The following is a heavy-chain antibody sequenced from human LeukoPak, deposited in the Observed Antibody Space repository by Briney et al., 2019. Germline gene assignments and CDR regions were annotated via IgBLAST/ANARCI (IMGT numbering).Heavy chain of an antibody. D-gene: IGHD5-12*01. CDR2: IRYDGSNK. V-gene: IGHV3-30*02. CDR3: ARVWLTNWFDP. J-gene: IGHJ5*02. CDR1: GFSLTNYA. Sequence: GGSLRLSCSVSGFSLTNYAMHWVRQAPGKGLEWVAFIRYDGSNKYYADSVKGRFTISRDNSKNTLYLQMNSLRAEDTAVYYCARVWLTNWFDPWGQGTLVTVSS.